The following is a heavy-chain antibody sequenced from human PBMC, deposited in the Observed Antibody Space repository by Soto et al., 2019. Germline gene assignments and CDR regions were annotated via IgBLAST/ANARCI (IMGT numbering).Heavy chain of an antibody. V-gene: IGHV2-5*02. CDR1: GFSLNTRGVG. D-gene: IGHD3-10*01. J-gene: IGHJ4*02. CDR2: IYWANDK. Sequence: QITLKESGPTLVKPTQTLTLTCAFSGFSLNTRGVGVGWIRQPPGKALEWLALIYWANDKRYSPSLKSRLTITKDTPKNHVVLMMTDMDPVDTATYYCAHNNYYGSGSVYWGQGTLVTVSS. CDR3: AHNNYYGSGSVY.